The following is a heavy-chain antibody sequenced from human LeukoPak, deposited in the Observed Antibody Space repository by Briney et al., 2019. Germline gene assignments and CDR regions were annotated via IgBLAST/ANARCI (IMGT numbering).Heavy chain of an antibody. CDR3: ARGPPNWEYDY. CDR1: GYTFTSYD. V-gene: IGHV1-8*01. CDR2: MSPNSGDT. D-gene: IGHD1-1*01. J-gene: IGHJ4*02. Sequence: ASVKVSCKASGYTFTSYDFNWVRQATGQRPEWMGWMSPNSGDTGYAQKFQDRVTMTRNTSISTAYMELSSLRSDDTAVYYCARGPPNWEYDYWGPGTLVTVSS.